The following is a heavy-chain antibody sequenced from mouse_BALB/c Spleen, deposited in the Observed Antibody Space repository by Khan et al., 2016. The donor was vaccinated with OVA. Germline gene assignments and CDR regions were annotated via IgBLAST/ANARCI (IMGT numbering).Heavy chain of an antibody. J-gene: IGHJ4*01. CDR1: GYSITSDYA. Sequence: SGPGLVKPSQSLSLTCTVTGYSITSDYAWNWLRQFPGNKLEWMGYISYSGSTNYNPALKSRISITRNTSKHQFFLQLNSVTTEDTATYDCARDGSRYNYAMDYWGQGTSVTVSS. CDR3: ARDGSRYNYAMDY. CDR2: ISYSGST. D-gene: IGHD2-3*01. V-gene: IGHV3-2*02.